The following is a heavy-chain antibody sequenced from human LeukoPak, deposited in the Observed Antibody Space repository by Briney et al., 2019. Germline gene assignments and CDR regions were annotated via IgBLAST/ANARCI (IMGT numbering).Heavy chain of an antibody. J-gene: IGHJ3*02. V-gene: IGHV3-20*04. CDR3: AXXRXXXXXXXGXHAXDI. Sequence: CXXSGFTCDDYGMSWVRQAPGKGLEWVSGINWNGGSTGYADSVKGRFTISRDNAKNSLYLQMNSLRAEDTALYYXAXXRXXXXXXXGXHAXDIWGQGTMVTVSS. CDR2: INWNGGST. CDR1: GFTCDDYG.